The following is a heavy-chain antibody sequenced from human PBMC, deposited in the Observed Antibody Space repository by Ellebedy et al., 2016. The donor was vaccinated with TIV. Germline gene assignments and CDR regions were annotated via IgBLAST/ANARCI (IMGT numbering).Heavy chain of an antibody. D-gene: IGHD5-24*01. J-gene: IGHJ4*02. Sequence: GESLKISCKGSGYSFSDYWIGWVRQMPGKGLEWMWIIYPGDSETKYSPSFQGQVTISADKSINTAYLQWSSQKASATAMYYCTRLGDGSSSFDYWGQGTLVTVSS. CDR1: GYSFSDYW. V-gene: IGHV5-51*01. CDR2: IYPGDSET. CDR3: TRLGDGSSSFDY.